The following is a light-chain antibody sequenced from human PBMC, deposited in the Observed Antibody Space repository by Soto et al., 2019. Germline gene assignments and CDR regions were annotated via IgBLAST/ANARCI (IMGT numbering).Light chain of an antibody. CDR3: GSWDSSPSAYV. J-gene: IGLJ1*01. CDR2: DDD. Sequence: QSVMTQPPSVSAAPGQRVTISCSGSSSNIGGNSVSWYQQLPGTAPKLLIYDDDKRPSGIPDRFSGSKSGTSATLGITGFQTGDEADYYCGSWDSSPSAYVFGTGTMVTVL. V-gene: IGLV1-51*01. CDR1: SSNIGGNS.